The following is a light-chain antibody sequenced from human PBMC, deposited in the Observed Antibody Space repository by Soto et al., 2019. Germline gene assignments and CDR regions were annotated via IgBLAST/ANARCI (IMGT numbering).Light chain of an antibody. Sequence: EIVMTQSPATLSVSLGERATLSCRASQSVSNNLAWYQQKPGQAPRLLIYGASTRATGIPARFSGSWSGTEFTLTISSLQSEDVAVYYCHQYYGTSTFGQGTRVEIK. CDR2: GAS. J-gene: IGKJ1*01. V-gene: IGKV3-15*01. CDR3: HQYYGTST. CDR1: QSVSNN.